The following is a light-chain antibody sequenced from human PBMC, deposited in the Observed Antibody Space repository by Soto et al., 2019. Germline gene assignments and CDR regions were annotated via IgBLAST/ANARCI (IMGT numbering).Light chain of an antibody. CDR2: DAS. CDR3: QQRYNWPPT. CDR1: QSVTKY. J-gene: IGKJ1*01. Sequence: EIVLTQSPATLSLSPGERATLSCRASQSVTKYLAWYRQKPGQAPRLLIYDASSRATGIPARFSGSWSGTDFTLTISSLEPEDFAIYYCQQRYNWPPTFGQGTKVEVK. V-gene: IGKV3-11*01.